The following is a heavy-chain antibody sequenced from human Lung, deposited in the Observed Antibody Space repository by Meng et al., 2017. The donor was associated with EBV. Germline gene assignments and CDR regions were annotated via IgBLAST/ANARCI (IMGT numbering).Heavy chain of an antibody. Sequence: ERTGRGLVNPSGTLSLTCAVSGGSISSSKWWSWVRQPPGKGLEWIGEIYHSGSTNYNPSLKSRVTISVDKSKNQFSLKLSSVTAADTAVYYCARGKLSGYRYFDYWGQGTLVTVSS. CDR2: IYHSGST. J-gene: IGHJ4*02. D-gene: IGHD3-3*01. V-gene: IGHV4-4*02. CDR1: GGSISSSKW. CDR3: ARGKLSGYRYFDY.